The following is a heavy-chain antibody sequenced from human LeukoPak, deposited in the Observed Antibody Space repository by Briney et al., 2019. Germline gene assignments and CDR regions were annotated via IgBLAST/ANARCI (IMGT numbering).Heavy chain of an antibody. CDR3: ARLCSIRWCLHDWFDP. J-gene: IGHJ5*02. V-gene: IGHV1-8*03. Sequence: GASVKVSCKASGYTFTSYDINRVRHATGQGIEWMAWMNPNSGNTGYAQKFRGRVTITRNTSISTAYMELSSLRSEDTAVYYCARLCSIRWCLHDWFDPWGQGTLVTVSS. CDR2: MNPNSGNT. D-gene: IGHD2-21*01. CDR1: GYTFTSYD.